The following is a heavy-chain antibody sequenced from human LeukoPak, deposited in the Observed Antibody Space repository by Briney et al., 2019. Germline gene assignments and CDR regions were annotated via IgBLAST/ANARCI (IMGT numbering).Heavy chain of an antibody. CDR1: GGSISSSSYY. CDR2: IYFSGST. Sequence: PSETLSLTCTVSGGSISSSSYYWGWIRQPPGRGLEWIGSIYFSGSTYYNPSLKSRFTISVDTSKNQFSLKLSSVTAADTAVYYCARQVIVVVPAEIDYWGQGTLATVSS. CDR3: ARQVIVVVPAEIDY. V-gene: IGHV4-39*01. D-gene: IGHD2-2*01. J-gene: IGHJ4*02.